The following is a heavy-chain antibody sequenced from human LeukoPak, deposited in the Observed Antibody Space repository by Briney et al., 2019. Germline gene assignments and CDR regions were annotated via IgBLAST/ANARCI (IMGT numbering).Heavy chain of an antibody. V-gene: IGHV3-23*01. CDR1: GFTFSSYA. D-gene: IGHD6-19*01. J-gene: IGHJ4*02. Sequence: GGSLRLSCAASGFTFSSYAMSWVRQAPGKGLEWVSAISGSGGSTCYADSVKGRFTISRDNSKNTLYLQMNSLRAEDTAVYYCAKDQSLSGWYYFDYWGQGTLVTVSS. CDR2: ISGSGGST. CDR3: AKDQSLSGWYYFDY.